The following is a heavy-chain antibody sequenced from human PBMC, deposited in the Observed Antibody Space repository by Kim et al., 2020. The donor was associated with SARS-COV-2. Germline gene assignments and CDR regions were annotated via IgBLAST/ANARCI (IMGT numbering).Heavy chain of an antibody. D-gene: IGHD4-17*01. Sequence: GGSLRLSCTASGFAFGDYAMSWVRQAPGKGLEWVGFIRSKADGGTTEYAASVKGRFTISRDDSKSIAYLQMNSLKTEDTAVYYCARYDGDDYLNAFDIWGQGTVVTVSS. J-gene: IGHJ3*02. CDR2: IRSKADGGTT. CDR1: GFAFGDYA. V-gene: IGHV3-49*04. CDR3: ARYDGDDYLNAFDI.